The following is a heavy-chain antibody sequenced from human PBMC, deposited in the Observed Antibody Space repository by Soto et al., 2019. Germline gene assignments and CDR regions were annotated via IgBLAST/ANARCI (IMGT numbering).Heavy chain of an antibody. Sequence: GGSLRLSCAASGFTLSSYGMHWVRQAPGKGLEWVAFIWYDGSNKYYADSVKGRFTISRDNSKDTLSLQMNSLKAEDTAVYYCARDITGTYYFDNWGQGTLVNVSS. J-gene: IGHJ4*02. CDR2: IWYDGSNK. CDR3: ARDITGTYYFDN. V-gene: IGHV3-33*01. CDR1: GFTLSSYG. D-gene: IGHD1-7*01.